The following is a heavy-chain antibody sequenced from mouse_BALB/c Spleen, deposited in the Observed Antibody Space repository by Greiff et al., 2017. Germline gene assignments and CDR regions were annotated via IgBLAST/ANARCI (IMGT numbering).Heavy chain of an antibody. V-gene: IGHV1-82*01. CDR2: IYPGDGDT. CDR3: ARSRRNYAMDY. J-gene: IGHJ4*01. CDR1: GYAFSSSW. Sequence: VKLMESGPELVKPGASVKISCKASGYAFSSSWMNWVKQRPGQGLEWIGRIYPGDGDTNYNGKFKGKATLTADKSSSTAYMQLSSLTSVDSAVYFCARSRRNYAMDYWGQGTSVTVSS.